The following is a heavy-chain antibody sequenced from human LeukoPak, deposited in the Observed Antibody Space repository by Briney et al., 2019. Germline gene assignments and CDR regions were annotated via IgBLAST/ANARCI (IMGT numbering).Heavy chain of an antibody. CDR3: LTVVETTIAAFDI. V-gene: IGHV3-30*03. CDR1: GFTFSSYG. J-gene: IGHJ3*02. D-gene: IGHD1-26*01. Sequence: PGGSLRLWCAASGFTFSSYGMHWVRQAPGKGVEWVAVISYDGSNKYYADSVKGRFTISRDNSKNTLYLQMNSLRVEDTAVYYCLTVVETTIAAFDIWGQGTMVTVS. CDR2: ISYDGSNK.